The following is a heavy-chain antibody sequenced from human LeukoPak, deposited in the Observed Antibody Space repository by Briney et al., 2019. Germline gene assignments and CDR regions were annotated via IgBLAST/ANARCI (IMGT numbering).Heavy chain of an antibody. CDR2: IIPIFGTG. CDR1: GGSFSTYS. CDR3: ATDVPSETVMVSAFDM. Sequence: SVKVSCKVSGGSFSTYSINWVRQVPGQGLEWMGGIIPIFGTGNPAQKFRGRVTITADAYTRTAFMELSSLRSEDTAVYYCATDVPSETVMVSAFDMWGQGTMVTV. J-gene: IGHJ3*02. D-gene: IGHD5-18*01. V-gene: IGHV1-69*13.